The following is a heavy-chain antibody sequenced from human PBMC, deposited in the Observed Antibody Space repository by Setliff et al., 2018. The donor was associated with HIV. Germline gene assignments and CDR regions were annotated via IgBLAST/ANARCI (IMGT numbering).Heavy chain of an antibody. D-gene: IGHD3-16*01. CDR3: ARGTSAASYWHFDL. CDR1: DGSVSNQY. CDR2: IYATGST. J-gene: IGHJ2*01. Sequence: SETLSLTCIVSDGSVSNQYXXWIRQTAGKGLEWIGRIYATGSTNYNPSLKSRVTMSVDTSKNQFFLTLNSLTAADTAIYYCARGTSAASYWHFDLWGRGIMVTVSS. V-gene: IGHV4-4*07.